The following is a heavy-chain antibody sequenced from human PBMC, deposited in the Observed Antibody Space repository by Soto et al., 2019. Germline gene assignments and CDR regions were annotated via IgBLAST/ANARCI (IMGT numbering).Heavy chain of an antibody. CDR3: ARDFADMGWLGAFDI. J-gene: IGHJ3*02. CDR2: IYYSGNT. Sequence: PSETLSLTCTVSGGAVYSDGYYWGWIRQSPGKGLEWIGNIYYSGNTYYTPSLKSRVTISVDKSKNQFSLKLSSVTAADTAVYYCARDFADMGWLGAFDIWGQGTMVTVSS. D-gene: IGHD6-19*01. CDR1: GGAVYSDGYY. V-gene: IGHV4-39*07.